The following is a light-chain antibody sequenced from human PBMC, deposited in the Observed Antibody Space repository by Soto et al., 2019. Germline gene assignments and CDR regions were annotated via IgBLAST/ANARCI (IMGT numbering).Light chain of an antibody. J-gene: IGKJ2*01. CDR2: QVS. CDR3: MQATHSPPYT. Sequence: DVVMTQSPLSLPVTLGQPASISCRSSQSLVNSDGSTYLNWLQQRPGQSPRRLIYQVSKRDSGVPDRFSGSGSGTDFQLKISRVEAEDVGVYYCMQATHSPPYTFGQGTNLEIK. V-gene: IGKV2-30*01. CDR1: QSLVNSDGSTY.